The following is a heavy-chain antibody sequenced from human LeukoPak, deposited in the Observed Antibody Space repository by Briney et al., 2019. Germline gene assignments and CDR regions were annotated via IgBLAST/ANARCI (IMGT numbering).Heavy chain of an antibody. J-gene: IGHJ4*02. D-gene: IGHD2-2*01. V-gene: IGHV1-2*02. CDR1: GYTFTGHH. CDR3: ARDDAGAPDY. Sequence: ASVKVSCKASGYTFTGHHMHWIRQAPGHGLEWMGWIYPKSGATHYAQKFQGRVTMTIDTPISTAYMDRSSLMYDDTAVYYCARDDAGAPDYGGQGTLVTVSS. CDR2: IYPKSGAT.